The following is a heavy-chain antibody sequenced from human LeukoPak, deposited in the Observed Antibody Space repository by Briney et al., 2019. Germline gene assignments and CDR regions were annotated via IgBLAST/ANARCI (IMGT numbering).Heavy chain of an antibody. CDR3: AKDFDLIAAAGTGYFDY. CDR2: ISGSGGST. J-gene: IGHJ4*02. D-gene: IGHD6-13*01. Sequence: GGSLRLSCAASGFTFSSYAMSWVRQAPGKGLEWVSAISGSGGSTYYADSVKGRFTISRDNSKNTLYLQVNSLRAEDTAVYYCAKDFDLIAAAGTGYFDYWGQGTLVTVSS. CDR1: GFTFSSYA. V-gene: IGHV3-23*01.